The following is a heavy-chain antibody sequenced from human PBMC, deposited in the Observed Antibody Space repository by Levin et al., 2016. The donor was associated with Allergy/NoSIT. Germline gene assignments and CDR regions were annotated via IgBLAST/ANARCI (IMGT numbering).Heavy chain of an antibody. CDR3: ARLIYDSSGYPLKRRFDY. CDR2: IYYSGST. Sequence: SETLSLTCAVYGGSLSGYYWSWFRQSPGKGLEWIGTIYYSGSTYYNPSLKSRVTISVDTSKNQFSLKLSSVTAADTAVYYCARLIYDSSGYPLKRRFDYWGQGTLVTVSS. V-gene: IGHV4-34*01. J-gene: IGHJ4*02. CDR1: GGSLSGYY. D-gene: IGHD3-22*01.